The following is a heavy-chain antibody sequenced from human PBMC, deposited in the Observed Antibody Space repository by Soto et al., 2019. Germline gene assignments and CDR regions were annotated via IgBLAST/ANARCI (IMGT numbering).Heavy chain of an antibody. CDR3: ARESLGYCSGGSCYSPYYFDY. CDR1: GGTFSSYA. J-gene: IGHJ4*02. CDR2: IIPIFGTA. Sequence: QVQLVQSGAEVKKPGSSVKVSCKASGGTFSSYAISWVRQAPGQGLEWMGGIIPIFGTANYAQKFQGRVTITAYESTSTAYMELSSLRSEDTAVYYCARESLGYCSGGSCYSPYYFDYWGQGTLVTVSS. V-gene: IGHV1-69*01. D-gene: IGHD2-15*01.